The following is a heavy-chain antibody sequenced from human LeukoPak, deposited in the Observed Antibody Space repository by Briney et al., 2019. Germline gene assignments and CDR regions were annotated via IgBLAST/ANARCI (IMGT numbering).Heavy chain of an antibody. CDR2: IYTSGST. Sequence: PSETLSLTCTVSGGSISGYYWSWIRQPAGKGLEWIGRIYTSGSTNYNPSLKSRVTMSVDTSKNQFSLKLTSVTAADTAVYYCARVGSYSGSGSYFDYWGQGTLVTVSS. V-gene: IGHV4-4*07. CDR3: ARVGSYSGSGSYFDY. CDR1: GGSISGYY. D-gene: IGHD3-10*01. J-gene: IGHJ4*02.